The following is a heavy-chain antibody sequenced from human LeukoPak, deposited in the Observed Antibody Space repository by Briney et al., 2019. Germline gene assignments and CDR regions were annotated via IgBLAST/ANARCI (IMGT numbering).Heavy chain of an antibody. CDR1: GGSISSYY. J-gene: IGHJ4*02. V-gene: IGHV4-59*01. D-gene: IGHD4-11*01. CDR3: ARVPSREVTTDRSYLDY. CDR2: IYYSGST. Sequence: SETLSLTCTVSGGSISSYYWSWIRQPPGKGLEWIGYIYYSGSTNYNPSLKSRVTISVDTSKNQFSLKLSSVTAADTAVYYCARVPSREVTTDRSYLDYWGQGTLVTVSS.